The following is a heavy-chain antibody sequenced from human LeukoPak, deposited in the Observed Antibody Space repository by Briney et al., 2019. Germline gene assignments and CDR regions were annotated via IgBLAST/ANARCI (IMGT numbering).Heavy chain of an antibody. CDR3: ASLRFLEWLSTPLGFDP. D-gene: IGHD3-3*01. J-gene: IGHJ5*02. CDR1: GGTFSSYA. V-gene: IGHV1-69*13. CDR2: IIPIFGTA. Sequence: SVKVSCKASGGTFSSYAISWVRQAPGQGLEWMGGIIPIFGTANYAQKFQGRVTITADESTSTAYMELSSLRSEDTAVYYCASLRFLEWLSTPLGFDPWGQGTLVAVSS.